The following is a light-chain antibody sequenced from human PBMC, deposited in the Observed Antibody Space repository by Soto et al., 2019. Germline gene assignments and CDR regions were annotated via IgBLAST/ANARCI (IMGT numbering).Light chain of an antibody. CDR2: DAS. CDR1: QSVSSY. J-gene: IGKJ3*01. Sequence: EIVLTQSPATLSLSPGERATLSCRASQSVSSYLAWYHQKPGNAPRLLIYDASNRGTGIPATFSGSWYLTEFTLTISSPELEDFAVYSCQQRRKWHYTFGPGIKVDIK. CDR3: QQRRKWHYT. V-gene: IGKV3-11*01.